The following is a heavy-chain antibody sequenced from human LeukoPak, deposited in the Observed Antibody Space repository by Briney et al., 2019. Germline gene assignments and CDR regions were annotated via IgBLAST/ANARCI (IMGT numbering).Heavy chain of an antibody. CDR2: ISWNSGSI. Sequence: GGSLRLSCAASGFTFDDYAMHWVRQAPGKGLEWVSGISWNSGSIGYADSVKGRFTISRDNAKNSLYLQMNSLRAEDTAVYYCARSSAAAALVFDYWGQGTLVTVSS. D-gene: IGHD6-13*01. V-gene: IGHV3-9*01. J-gene: IGHJ4*02. CDR3: ARSSAAAALVFDY. CDR1: GFTFDDYA.